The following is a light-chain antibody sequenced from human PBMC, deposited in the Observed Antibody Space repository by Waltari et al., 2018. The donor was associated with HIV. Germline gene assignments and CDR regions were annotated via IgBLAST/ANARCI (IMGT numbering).Light chain of an antibody. V-gene: IGKV1-39*01. Sequence: DIQMTQFPSSLSASVGDTITMTCRASQTIATKLNWYQQRPGKAPDLLIYSVSSLKRGVPSRFSGSGSGTDFTLTISSLQPDDFVTYHCQQSFSLPLTFGPGTTLEI. CDR2: SVS. J-gene: IGKJ3*01. CDR1: QTIATK. CDR3: QQSFSLPLT.